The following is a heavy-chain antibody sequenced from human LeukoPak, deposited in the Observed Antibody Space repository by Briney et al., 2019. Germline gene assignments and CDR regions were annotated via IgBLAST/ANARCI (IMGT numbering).Heavy chain of an antibody. CDR1: GGSFSVYY. CDR3: ASRRYYYGSGRRGQPDY. J-gene: IGHJ4*02. Sequence: SETLSLTCAVYGGSFSVYYWSWIRQPPGKGLEWMGEINHSGSTNYTPSLESRVTISVDTSKNQFSLTLSSVNAADTAVYYCASRRYYYGSGRRGQPDYWGQGTLVTVSS. V-gene: IGHV4-34*01. CDR2: INHSGST. D-gene: IGHD3-10*01.